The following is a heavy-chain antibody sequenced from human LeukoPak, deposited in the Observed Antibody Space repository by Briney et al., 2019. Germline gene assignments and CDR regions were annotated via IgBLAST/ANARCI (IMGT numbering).Heavy chain of an antibody. Sequence: PSGTLSLTCAVSGDSISSSNWWTWVRQPPGKGLEWIGEIYYNGVTNYNPSLKSRVTISVDKSKNQFSLKLSSVTAADTAVYYCARVGVAAKSSRYFDYWGQGTLVTVSS. CDR3: ARVGVAAKSSRYFDY. D-gene: IGHD2-15*01. CDR2: IYYNGVT. CDR1: GDSISSSNW. J-gene: IGHJ4*02. V-gene: IGHV4-4*02.